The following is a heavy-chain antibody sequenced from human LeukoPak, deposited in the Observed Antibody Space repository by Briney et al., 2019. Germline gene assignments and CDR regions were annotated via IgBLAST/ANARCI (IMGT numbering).Heavy chain of an antibody. CDR2: ISGSGGST. CDR1: GFTFSSYA. V-gene: IGHV3-23*01. D-gene: IGHD6-19*01. J-gene: IGHJ4*02. CDR3: AKVELLSTDSSGSDY. Sequence: QPGGSLRLSCAASGFTFSSYAMSWVRQAPGKRLEWVSAISGSGGSTYYADSVKGRFTISRDNSKNTLYLQMNSLRAEDTAVYYCAKVELLSTDSSGSDYWGQGTLVTVSS.